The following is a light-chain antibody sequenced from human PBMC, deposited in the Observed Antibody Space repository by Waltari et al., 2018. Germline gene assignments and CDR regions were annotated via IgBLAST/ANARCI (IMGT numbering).Light chain of an antibody. CDR3: SSYTSSSTPYV. CDR1: SSYVGGYNH. CDR2: DVS. J-gene: IGLJ1*01. V-gene: IGLV2-14*03. Sequence: QSALTQPASVSGAPGQSNTIPCTGTSSYVGGYNHVSWYQQHPGKAPKLMIYDVSNRPSGVSNRFSGSKSGNTASLTISGLQAEDEADYYCSSYTSSSTPYVFGTGTKVTVL.